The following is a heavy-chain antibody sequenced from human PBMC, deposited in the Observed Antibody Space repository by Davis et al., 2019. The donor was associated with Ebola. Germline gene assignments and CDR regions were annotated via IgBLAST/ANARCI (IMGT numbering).Heavy chain of an antibody. CDR2: INHMVST. V-gene: IGHV4-34*01. D-gene: IGHD6-6*01. Sequence: PSETLSLTCAVYGGSFSGYYWSWIRHPPGKGLEWIGEINHMVSTNYNPSLKSRVTISVDTSKNQFSLKLSSVTAADTAVYYCARGWYSSSSFDYWGQGTLVTVSS. CDR1: GGSFSGYY. J-gene: IGHJ4*02. CDR3: ARGWYSSSSFDY.